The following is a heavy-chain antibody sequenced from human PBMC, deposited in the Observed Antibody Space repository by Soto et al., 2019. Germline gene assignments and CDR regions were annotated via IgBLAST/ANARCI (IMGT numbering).Heavy chain of an antibody. D-gene: IGHD6-13*01. CDR3: AKVPIQYSSSSDNWFDP. CDR2: ISYDGSNK. CDR1: GFTFSSYG. J-gene: IGHJ5*02. Sequence: PGGSLRLSCAASGFTFSSYGMHWVRQAPGKGLEWVAVISYDGSNKYYADSVKGRFTISRDNSKNTLYLQMNNLRAEDTAVYYCAKVPIQYSSSSDNWFDPWGQGTLVTVSS. V-gene: IGHV3-30*18.